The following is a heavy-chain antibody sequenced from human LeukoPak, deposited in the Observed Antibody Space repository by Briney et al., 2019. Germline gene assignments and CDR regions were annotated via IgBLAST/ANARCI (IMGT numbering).Heavy chain of an antibody. V-gene: IGHV5-51*01. CDR2: IYPGDSDT. CDR1: GYSFTSYW. D-gene: IGHD1-1*01. J-gene: IGHJ4*02. CDR3: ARRATGTTLPYYFDY. Sequence: GESLKISCTGSGYSFTSYWIGWVRQMPGKGLEWMGIIYPGDSDTRYSPSFQGQVTISADKSISTAYLQWSSLKASDTAMYYCARRATGTTLPYYFDYWGQGTLVTVSS.